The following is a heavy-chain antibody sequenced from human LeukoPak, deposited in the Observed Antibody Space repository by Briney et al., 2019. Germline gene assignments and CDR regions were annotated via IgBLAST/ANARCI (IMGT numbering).Heavy chain of an antibody. V-gene: IGHV3-21*01. CDR3: ARDHSSSCQLLDY. CDR2: ISSSSSYI. CDR1: GFTFSSYS. D-gene: IGHD6-13*01. J-gene: IGHJ4*02. Sequence: PGGSLRLSCAASGFTFSSYSMNWVRQAPGKGLEWVSSISSSSSYIYYADSVKGRFTISRDNAKNSLYLQMNSLRAEDTAVYYCARDHSSSCQLLDYWGQGTLVTISS.